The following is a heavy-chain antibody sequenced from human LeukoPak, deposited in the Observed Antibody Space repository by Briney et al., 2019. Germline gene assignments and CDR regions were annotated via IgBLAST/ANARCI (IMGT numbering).Heavy chain of an antibody. CDR2: IYTSGST. D-gene: IGHD3-22*01. Sequence: PSETLSLTCTVSGGSISSYYWSWIRQPAGKGLEWIGRIYTSGSTNYNPSLKSRVTMSVDTSKNQFSLKLSSVTAADTAVYYCARAPSHYYDSSGLYNWFDPWGQGTLVTVSS. V-gene: IGHV4-4*07. CDR1: GGSISSYY. J-gene: IGHJ5*02. CDR3: ARAPSHYYDSSGLYNWFDP.